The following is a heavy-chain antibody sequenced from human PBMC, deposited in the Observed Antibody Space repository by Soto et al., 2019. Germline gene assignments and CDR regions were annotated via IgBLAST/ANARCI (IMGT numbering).Heavy chain of an antibody. CDR1: GGSISSVGYS. CDR3: ARTVLGPDLLADSFVDYYYYMDV. Sequence: SETLSLTCAVSGGSISSVGYSWSWIRQPPGKGLEWIGYVYYTGSTSYNPSLKRRVTFSADSSRGQFSLRLNSVTAADTAVYYCARTVLGPDLLADSFVDYYYYMDVWGQGTTVTVSS. V-gene: IGHV4-61*08. CDR2: VYYTGST. D-gene: IGHD3-9*01. J-gene: IGHJ6*03.